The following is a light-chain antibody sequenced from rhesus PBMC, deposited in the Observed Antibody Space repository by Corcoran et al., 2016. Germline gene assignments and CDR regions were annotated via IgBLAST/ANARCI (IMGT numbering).Light chain of an antibody. Sequence: DIQMTQSPSSLSASVGDTVTITCRASQGISSYLNWFQQKPGKAPKHLIYAATTLQSGVPSRFRGSGSGTDFTLPISSLQPEVFATYYCQQYKSYPLTFGGGTKVEIK. V-gene: IGKV1-28*02. CDR3: QQYKSYPLT. CDR2: AAT. CDR1: QGISSY. J-gene: IGKJ4*01.